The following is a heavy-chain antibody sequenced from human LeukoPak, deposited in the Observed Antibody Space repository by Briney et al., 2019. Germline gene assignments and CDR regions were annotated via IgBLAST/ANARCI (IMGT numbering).Heavy chain of an antibody. CDR3: ARGVVPAAPAGFDY. V-gene: IGHV3-33*01. CDR2: IWYDRSNK. J-gene: IGHJ4*02. Sequence: GGSLRLSCAASGFTFSSYGMHGVRQAPRKGLGWVAGIWYDRSNKYYADSGQGRFTISRDKSKNTLYLQMNSLRAEDTAVYYCARGVVPAAPAGFDYWGQGTLVTVSS. D-gene: IGHD2-2*01. CDR1: GFTFSSYG.